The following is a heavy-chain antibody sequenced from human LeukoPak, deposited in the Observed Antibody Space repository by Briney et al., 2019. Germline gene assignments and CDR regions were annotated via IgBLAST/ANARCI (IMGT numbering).Heavy chain of an antibody. J-gene: IGHJ6*02. D-gene: IGHD6-19*01. CDR1: GFTFSSYA. Sequence: PGGSLRLSCAASGFTFSSYAMHWVRQAPGKGLEWVAVISYDGSNKYYADSVKGRFTISRDNSKNLLYLQMNSLRAEDTAVYYCARVGAVAGLDVWGQGTTVTVSS. CDR3: ARVGAVAGLDV. V-gene: IGHV3-30-3*01. CDR2: ISYDGSNK.